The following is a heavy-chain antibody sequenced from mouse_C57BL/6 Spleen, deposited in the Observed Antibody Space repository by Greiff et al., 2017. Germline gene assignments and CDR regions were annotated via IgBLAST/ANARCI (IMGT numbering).Heavy chain of an antibody. CDR3: AREASYYGSRGYFDY. J-gene: IGHJ2*01. CDR1: GYTFTGYW. D-gene: IGHD1-1*01. V-gene: IGHV1-9*01. CDR2: ILPGSGST. Sequence: VQLQQSGAELMKPGASVKLSCKATGYTFTGYWIEWVKQRPGHGLEWIGEILPGSGSTNYNEKFKGKATFTAYTSSNTAYMQLSSLTTEDSAIYYCAREASYYGSRGYFDYWGQGTTLTVSS.